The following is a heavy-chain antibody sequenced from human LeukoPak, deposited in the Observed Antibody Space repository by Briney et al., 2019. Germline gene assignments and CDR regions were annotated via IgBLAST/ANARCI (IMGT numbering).Heavy chain of an antibody. CDR3: AKGAYYDYVWGSLDRYYFDY. CDR2: IRYDGSNT. J-gene: IGHJ4*02. V-gene: IGHV3-30*02. CDR1: GFTFKTYG. D-gene: IGHD3-16*01. Sequence: GGPLRVSCAASGFTFKTYGMHWVRQAPGNGLEWVAFIRYDGSNTYYADSVKGRFTISRDNSKHTLYLQMNSLRAEDTAMYYCAKGAYYDYVWGSLDRYYFDYWGQGTLVTVSS.